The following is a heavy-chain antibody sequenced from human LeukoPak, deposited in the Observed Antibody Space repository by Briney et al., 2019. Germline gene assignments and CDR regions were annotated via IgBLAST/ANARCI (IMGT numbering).Heavy chain of an antibody. CDR2: IIPIFGTA. CDR3: ARDGPHDYGDSDY. CDR1: GGTSRSYV. D-gene: IGHD4-17*01. J-gene: IGHJ4*02. V-gene: IGHV1-69*13. Sequence: ASVKVSCKASGGTSRSYVITWVGQAPGKGLEWWGGIIPIFGTANYAQKFQGRVTITADESTSTAYMELSSLRSEDTAVYYCARDGPHDYGDSDYWGQGTLVTVSS.